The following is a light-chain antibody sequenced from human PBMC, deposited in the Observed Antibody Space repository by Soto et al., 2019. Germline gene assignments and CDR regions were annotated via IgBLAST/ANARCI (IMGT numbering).Light chain of an antibody. CDR2: RAS. V-gene: IGKV4-1*01. CDR3: QQYYSTLPT. CDR1: QSVLYSSNNKNY. Sequence: DIVMTQSPDSLAVSLGERATINCKSSQSVLYSSNNKNYLAWYQQKPGQPPKLLIYRASTRESGVPDRFSGSGSGIDFTLTISSPQDEDGALYYCQQYYSTLPTFGQGNNVDIK. J-gene: IGKJ1*01.